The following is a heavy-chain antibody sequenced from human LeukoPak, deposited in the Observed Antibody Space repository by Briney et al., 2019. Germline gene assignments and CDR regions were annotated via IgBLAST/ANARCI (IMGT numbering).Heavy chain of an antibody. CDR1: GYTLTELS. CDR3: ATVLTYSGSYPFDY. D-gene: IGHD1-26*01. V-gene: IGHV1-24*01. J-gene: IGHJ4*02. Sequence: ASVKVSCKVSGYTLTELSMHWVRQAPGKGLEWMGGFDPEDGETIYAQKFQGRATMTEDTSTDTAYMELSSLRSEDTAVYYCATVLTYSGSYPFDYWGQGTLVTVSS. CDR2: FDPEDGET.